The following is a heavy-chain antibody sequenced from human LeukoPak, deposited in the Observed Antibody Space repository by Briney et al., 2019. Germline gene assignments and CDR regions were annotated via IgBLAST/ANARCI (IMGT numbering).Heavy chain of an antibody. D-gene: IGHD2-2*02. CDR1: GFTFSSYA. CDR3: AKGRTAYCSSTSCYTIDY. CDR2: ISGSGGST. Sequence: PGASLRLSCAASGFTFSSYAMSWVRQAPGKGLEWVSAISGSGGSTYYADSVKGRFTISRDNSKNTLYLQMNSLRAEDTAVYYCAKGRTAYCSSTSCYTIDYWGQGTLVTVSS. J-gene: IGHJ4*02. V-gene: IGHV3-23*01.